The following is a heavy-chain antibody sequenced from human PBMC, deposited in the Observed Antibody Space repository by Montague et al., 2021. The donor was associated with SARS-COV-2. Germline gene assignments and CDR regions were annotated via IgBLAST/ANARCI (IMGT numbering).Heavy chain of an antibody. Sequence: SLRLSCAASGFTFNSYWMHWVRQAPGKGLVWVSRINSDGTTTTYADSVKGRFTTSRDNAKDTLYLQMNSLRAEDTALCFCARGGPLSYYYYGMDVWGQGTTVTVSS. D-gene: IGHD1-14*01. J-gene: IGHJ6*02. V-gene: IGHV3-74*01. CDR2: INSDGTTT. CDR1: GFTFNSYW. CDR3: ARGGPLSYYYYGMDV.